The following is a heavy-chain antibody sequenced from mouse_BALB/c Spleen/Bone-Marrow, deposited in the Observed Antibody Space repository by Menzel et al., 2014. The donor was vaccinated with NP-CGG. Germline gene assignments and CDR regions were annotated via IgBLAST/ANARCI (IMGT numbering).Heavy chain of an antibody. J-gene: IGHJ2*01. CDR3: ARQGGYFDY. CDR1: GFTFSTYG. CDR2: ISSGGSYT. Sequence: EVQVVESGGDLVKPGGSLKLSCAASGFTFSTYGMSWVRQTPGKRLEWVATISSGGSYTYYPDSVKGRFTISRDNAKNTLYLQMSSLKSEDTAMYYCARQGGYFDYWGQGTTLTVSS. V-gene: IGHV5-6*01.